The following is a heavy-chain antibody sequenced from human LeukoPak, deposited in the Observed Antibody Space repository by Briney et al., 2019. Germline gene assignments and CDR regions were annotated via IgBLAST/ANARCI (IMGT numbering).Heavy chain of an antibody. D-gene: IGHD5-18*01. CDR2: ISYDGSNK. V-gene: IGHV3-30*03. Sequence: GGSLRLSCVASGFTFSSYGMHWVRQAPGKGLEWVAVISYDGSNKYYADSVKGRFTISRDNSKNTLYLQMNSLRAEDTAVYYCSANLYVDTAMVVSYYGMDVWGKGTTVTVSS. CDR1: GFTFSSYG. J-gene: IGHJ6*04. CDR3: SANLYVDTAMVVSYYGMDV.